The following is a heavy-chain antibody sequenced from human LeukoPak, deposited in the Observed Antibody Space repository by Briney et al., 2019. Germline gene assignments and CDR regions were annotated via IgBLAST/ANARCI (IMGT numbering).Heavy chain of an antibody. V-gene: IGHV3-7*01. Sequence: GGSLRLSFGASGFIFWYNWMGWVRQAPGKGLEWVANINLHGTEKYYADSLEGRFSVSRDNAKNSVCLQMNSLRVEDAGFYYCGRWGVNAGLEYWGQGSLVTVSS. J-gene: IGHJ4*02. D-gene: IGHD3-10*01. CDR3: GRWGVNAGLEY. CDR1: GFIFWYNW. CDR2: INLHGTEK.